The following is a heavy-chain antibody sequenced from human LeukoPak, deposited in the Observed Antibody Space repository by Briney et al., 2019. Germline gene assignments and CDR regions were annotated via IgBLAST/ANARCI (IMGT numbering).Heavy chain of an antibody. Sequence: GGSLRLSCAASGFTFSSYAMNWVRQAPGKGLEWVSAISGSGGSTYYADSVKGRFTISRDNSKNTLYLQMNSLRAEDTAVYYCAKDPQSLNYGGIIGILHYWGQGTLVTVSS. CDR2: ISGSGGST. V-gene: IGHV3-23*01. CDR1: GFTFSSYA. D-gene: IGHD4-17*01. CDR3: AKDPQSLNYGGIIGILHY. J-gene: IGHJ4*02.